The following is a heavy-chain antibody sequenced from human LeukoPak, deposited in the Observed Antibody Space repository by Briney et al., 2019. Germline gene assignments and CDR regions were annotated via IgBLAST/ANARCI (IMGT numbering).Heavy chain of an antibody. CDR2: INAGNGNT. CDR3: ARPLKVRGAESAFDI. J-gene: IGHJ3*02. D-gene: IGHD3-10*01. V-gene: IGHV1-3*01. Sequence: ASVKVSCKASGYTFTSYAMHWVRQAPGQRLEWMGWINAGNGNTKYPQKFQGRVTITRDTSASTAYMELSSLRSEDTAVYYCARPLKVRGAESAFDIWGQGTMVTVSS. CDR1: GYTFTSYA.